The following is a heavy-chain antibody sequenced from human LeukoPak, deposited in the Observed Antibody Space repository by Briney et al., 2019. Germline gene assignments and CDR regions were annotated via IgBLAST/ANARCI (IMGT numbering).Heavy chain of an antibody. CDR1: GFTFSSYA. CDR2: ISYDGSNK. J-gene: IGHJ6*02. D-gene: IGHD6-13*01. Sequence: GRSLRLSCAASGFTFSSYAMHWVRQAPGKGLEWVAVISYDGSNKYYADSVKGRFTISRDNSKNTLYLQMNSLRAEDTAVYYCAREGYSSSWSASYYYYYGMDVWGQGTTVTVSS. V-gene: IGHV3-30-3*01. CDR3: AREGYSSSWSASYYYYYGMDV.